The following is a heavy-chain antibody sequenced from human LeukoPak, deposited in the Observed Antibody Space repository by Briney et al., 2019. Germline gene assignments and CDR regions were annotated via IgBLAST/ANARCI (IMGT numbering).Heavy chain of an antibody. D-gene: IGHD2-15*01. V-gene: IGHV1-18*04. CDR2: ISSSNGNT. J-gene: IGHJ4*02. Sequence: GASVKVSCKTSGYAFTSHAFTWVRQVPGRGLEWLGWISSSNGNTNYGRNVRGRVTMTTDASTSTAYMELRNLRSDDTAIYYCVRCSGGNCYGTNYFEHWGRGTLVSVSS. CDR3: VRCSGGNCYGTNYFEH. CDR1: GYAFTSHA.